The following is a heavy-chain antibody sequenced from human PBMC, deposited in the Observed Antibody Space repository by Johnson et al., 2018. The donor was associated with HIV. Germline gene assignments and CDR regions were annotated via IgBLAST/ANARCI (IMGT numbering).Heavy chain of an antibody. CDR3: AKDLGGSYLGTISHAFDI. Sequence: QVQLVESGGGVVQPGRSLRLSCAASGFTFSIYGMHWVRQAPGKGLEWVAVISYDGSNKYYADSVKGRFPISRDNSKNTLYLQMNSLRAEDTAVYYCAKDLGGSYLGTISHAFDIWGQGTMVTVSS. CDR1: GFTFSIYG. V-gene: IGHV3-30*18. D-gene: IGHD1-26*01. J-gene: IGHJ3*02. CDR2: ISYDGSNK.